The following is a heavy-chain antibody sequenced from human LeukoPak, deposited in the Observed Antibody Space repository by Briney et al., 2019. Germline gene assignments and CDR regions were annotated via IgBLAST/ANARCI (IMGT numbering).Heavy chain of an antibody. V-gene: IGHV4-34*01. CDR3: ARDLFCNFDAFDI. CDR2: INHSGST. D-gene: IGHD1-1*01. CDR1: GGSFSGYY. J-gene: IGHJ3*02. Sequence: SETLSLTCAVYGGSFSGYYWSWIRQPPGKGLEWIGEINHSGSTNYNPSLKSRVTISVDTSKNQFSLKLSSVTAADTAVYYCARDLFCNFDAFDIWGQGTMVTVSS.